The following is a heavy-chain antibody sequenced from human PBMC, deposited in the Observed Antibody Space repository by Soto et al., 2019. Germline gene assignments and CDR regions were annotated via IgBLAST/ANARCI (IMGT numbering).Heavy chain of an antibody. D-gene: IGHD6-13*01. CDR1: GFTFSSYA. CDR2: ISGSGGST. CDR3: AKVGSSSWCLTDAFDI. V-gene: IGHV3-23*01. Sequence: PGGSLRLSCAASGFTFSSYAMSWVRQAPGKGLEWVSAISGSGGSTYYADSVKGRFTIYRDNSKNTLYLQMNSLRAEDTAVYYCAKVGSSSWCLTDAFDIWGQGTMVTVSS. J-gene: IGHJ3*02.